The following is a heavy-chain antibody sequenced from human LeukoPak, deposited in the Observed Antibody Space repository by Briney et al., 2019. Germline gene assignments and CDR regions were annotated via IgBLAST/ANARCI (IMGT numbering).Heavy chain of an antibody. V-gene: IGHV4-31*11. D-gene: IGHD3-16*01. J-gene: IGHJ4*02. CDR3: AREWGYYFDY. CDR2: IYYSGST. CDR1: GASFSGYY. Sequence: PSETLSLTCAVYGASFSGYYWSWIRQHPGKGLEWIGYIYYSGSTYYNPSLKSRVTISVDTSKNQFSLKLSSVTAADTAVYYCAREWGYYFDYWGQGTLVTVSS.